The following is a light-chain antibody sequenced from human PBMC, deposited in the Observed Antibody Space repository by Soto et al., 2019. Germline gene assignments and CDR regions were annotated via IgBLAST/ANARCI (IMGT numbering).Light chain of an antibody. CDR2: EVS. V-gene: IGLV2-23*02. Sequence: QSVLTRPASVSGPPGQSITISCTGTTSAVGSYDLVSWYQQHPGKAPKIMIYEVSKRPSGDSNPFSGSKSGNTASLTISGLQAEDEADYYCCSYARGRSPYGFGTGTKVTVL. CDR1: TSAVGSYDL. CDR3: CSYARGRSPYG. J-gene: IGLJ1*01.